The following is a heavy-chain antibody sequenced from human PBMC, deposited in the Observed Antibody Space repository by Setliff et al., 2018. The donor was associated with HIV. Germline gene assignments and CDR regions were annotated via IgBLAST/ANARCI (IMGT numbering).Heavy chain of an antibody. V-gene: IGHV3-66*02. J-gene: IGHJ4*02. CDR2: IYSGGST. Sequence: PGGSLRLSCTTSGLIFNTYYMSWVRQAPGKGLEWVSTIYSGGSTYHADSVKGRFTLSRDTSKNTLFLQMNSLRPEDAAVYYCARVRLYNTALDYWGQGTLVTVSS. CDR3: ARVRLYNTALDY. CDR1: GLIFNTYY. D-gene: IGHD3-3*01.